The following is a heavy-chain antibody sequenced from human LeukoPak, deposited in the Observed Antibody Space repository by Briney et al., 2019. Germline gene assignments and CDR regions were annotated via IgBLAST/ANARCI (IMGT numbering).Heavy chain of an antibody. J-gene: IGHJ4*03. CDR2: IDHRGDT. CDR3: ARGATISETGYFDF. CDR1: GGTFSRYY. D-gene: IGHD5-24*01. V-gene: IGHV4-34*01. Sequence: SETLSLTCAASGGTFSRYYWSWIRQSPGKGLEWIAEIDHRGDTNYNPSVKSRVTISVDASKNQFSLRVRSLSAADTAVYYCARGATISETGYFDFWGQGTLVTVSS.